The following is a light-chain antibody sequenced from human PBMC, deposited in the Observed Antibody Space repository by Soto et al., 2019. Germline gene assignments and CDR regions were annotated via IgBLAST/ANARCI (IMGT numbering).Light chain of an antibody. CDR3: QQYGNSPRT. CDR2: GAS. Sequence: EIVLTQSPGTLSLSPGERATLSCRASQSVRSSYLTWYQQKPGQAPRLLIYGASSRATGIPDRFSGSGSGRDFTLSISSLEPEDFAVYYCQQYGNSPRTFGQGTKVEIK. CDR1: QSVRSSY. J-gene: IGKJ1*01. V-gene: IGKV3-20*01.